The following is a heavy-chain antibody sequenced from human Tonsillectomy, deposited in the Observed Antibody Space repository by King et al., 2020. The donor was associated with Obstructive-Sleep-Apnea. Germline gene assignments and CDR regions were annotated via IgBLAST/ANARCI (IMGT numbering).Heavy chain of an antibody. V-gene: IGHV4-39*01. CDR2: IYYSGST. D-gene: IGHD3-10*01. J-gene: IGHJ6*02. Sequence: QLQESGPGLVKPSETLSLTCTVSGGSISSSSYYWGWIRQPPGQGLEWIGSIYYSGSTYYNPSLKSRVTISVDTSKNQFSLKLSSVTAADTAVYYCARHVLLWFGESYYYYGMDVWGQGTTVTVSS. CDR1: GGSISSSSYY. CDR3: ARHVLLWFGESYYYYGMDV.